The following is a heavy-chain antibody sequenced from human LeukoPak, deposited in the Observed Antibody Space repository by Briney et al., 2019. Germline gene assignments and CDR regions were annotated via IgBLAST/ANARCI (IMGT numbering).Heavy chain of an antibody. CDR1: RFTFSYYS. J-gene: IGHJ6*02. CDR3: ARVVHPSTGMDV. V-gene: IGHV3-48*01. Sequence: PGGSLRLSCVASRFTFSYYSMNWARQAPGKGLEWISYIRSRDGTVSYADSVKGRFTISTDTAKSSLFLQMNGLSAEDTAVYYCARVVHPSTGMDVWGQGTTVTVSS. D-gene: IGHD1-1*01. CDR2: IRSRDGTV.